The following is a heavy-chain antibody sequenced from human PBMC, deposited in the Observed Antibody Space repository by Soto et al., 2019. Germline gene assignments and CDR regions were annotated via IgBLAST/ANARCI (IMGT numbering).Heavy chain of an antibody. D-gene: IGHD2-21*01. Sequence: QVQLQQWGAGLLKPSETLSLTCAVYGGSFSGYYWTWIRQPPGTGLEGIGEVNHSGSTNYNPSRKSRVTISVDTSKNQFSLKLISATAADTAVYYCARDKIPRPFDYWGQGTLVTVSS. J-gene: IGHJ4*02. CDR1: GGSFSGYY. CDR2: VNHSGST. V-gene: IGHV4-34*01. CDR3: ARDKIPRPFDY.